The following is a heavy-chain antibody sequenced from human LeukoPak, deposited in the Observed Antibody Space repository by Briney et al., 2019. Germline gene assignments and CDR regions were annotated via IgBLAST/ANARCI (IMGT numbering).Heavy chain of an antibody. D-gene: IGHD2-2*01. CDR2: ISYDGSNK. CDR1: GFTFSSYA. J-gene: IGHJ4*02. Sequence: PGRSLRLSCAASGFTFSSYAMHWVRQAPGKGLEWVAVISYDGSNKYYADFVKGRFTISRDNSKNTLYLQMNSLRAEDTAVYYCARDRDVVPAAIRNYFDYWGQGTLVTVSS. CDR3: ARDRDVVPAAIRNYFDY. V-gene: IGHV3-30-3*01.